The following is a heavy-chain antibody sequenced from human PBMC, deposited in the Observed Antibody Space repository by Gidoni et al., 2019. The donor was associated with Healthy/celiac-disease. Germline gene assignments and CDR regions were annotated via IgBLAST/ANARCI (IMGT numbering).Heavy chain of an antibody. J-gene: IGHJ6*02. CDR2: IIPIFGTA. CDR3: ANDCSSTSCTSAYYYGMDV. CDR1: GGTFSRYA. Sequence: QVQLVQSGAEVKKPGSSVKVSCKASGGTFSRYAIRWVRQAPGQGLEWRGGIIPIFGTANSAQKFQGRVTITADKSTSTAYMELSSLRSEDTAVYYCANDCSSTSCTSAYYYGMDVWGQGTTITVSS. V-gene: IGHV1-69*06. D-gene: IGHD2-2*01.